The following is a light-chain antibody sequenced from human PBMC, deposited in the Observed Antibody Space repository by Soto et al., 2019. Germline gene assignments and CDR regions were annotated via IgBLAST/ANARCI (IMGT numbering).Light chain of an antibody. Sequence: ETVLTQSPDIMYLSPGQRDTLSCRASRTVGRSYLAWYQQKPGQAPRLLIFGTSTRATGIPDRFRGGGSGTDFTLAISRLDTEDYSVYFCQQYDTIPPWTFGQGTRVEV. CDR2: GTS. J-gene: IGKJ1*01. CDR1: RTVGRSY. V-gene: IGKV3-20*01. CDR3: QQYDTIPPWT.